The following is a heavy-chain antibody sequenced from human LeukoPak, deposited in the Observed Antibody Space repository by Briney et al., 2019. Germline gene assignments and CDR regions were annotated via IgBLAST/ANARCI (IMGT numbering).Heavy chain of an antibody. Sequence: SETLSLTCAVYGGSFSGYYWSWIRQPPGKGLEWIGEINHSGSTNYNPSLKSRVSISVDTSKNQFSLKLSSVTAADTAVYYCARGRVDTAGILEGCDYWGQGTLVTVSS. CDR1: GGSFSGYY. D-gene: IGHD5-18*01. J-gene: IGHJ4*02. V-gene: IGHV4-34*01. CDR2: INHSGST. CDR3: ARGRVDTAGILEGCDY.